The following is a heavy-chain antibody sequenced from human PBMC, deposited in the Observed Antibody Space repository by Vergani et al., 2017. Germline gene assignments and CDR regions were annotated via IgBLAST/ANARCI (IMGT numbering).Heavy chain of an antibody. J-gene: IGHJ6*03. Sequence: QVRLQESGPGLVKPSETLSLTCSVSGGSMSGYYWSWIRQPPGKELEWIGSIFHTGSTYYNPSLKNRVSISLDKSKNQFSLWVNSVTAADTAVYFCARASLRALVGYYYYMDVWGKGKTVVVSS. D-gene: IGHD3-16*02. V-gene: IGHV4-59*12. CDR2: IFHTGST. CDR1: GGSMSGYY. CDR3: ARASLRALVGYYYYMDV.